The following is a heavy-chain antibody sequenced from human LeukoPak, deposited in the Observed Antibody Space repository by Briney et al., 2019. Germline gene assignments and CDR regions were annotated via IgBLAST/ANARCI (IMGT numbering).Heavy chain of an antibody. J-gene: IGHJ4*02. CDR1: RFTFSSYV. Sequence: WLSLRLSCAASRFTFSSYVMHWVRPAPGKGLEGVAFIRYYGSNKYYAASLKGRFTLSRDNSNKPLYLQMDILRAHDTAVYSGEKDGQYCTGGSCYSGKIDYWGQGTLVTVSS. CDR2: IRYYGSNK. V-gene: IGHV3-30*02. D-gene: IGHD2-15*01. CDR3: EKDGQYCTGGSCYSGKIDY.